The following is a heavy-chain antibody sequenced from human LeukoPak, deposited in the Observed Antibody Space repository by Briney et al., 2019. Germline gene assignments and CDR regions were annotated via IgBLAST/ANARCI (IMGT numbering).Heavy chain of an antibody. CDR1: GFTFSRYA. J-gene: IGHJ4*02. Sequence: GGSLRLSCAASGFTFSRYAMSWVRQAPGKGLEWVSAISGSGGSTYYADSVKGRFTISRDNSKNTLYLQMNSLRAEDTAVYYCAKDISLATVTKSPDYWGQGTLVTVSS. CDR3: AKDISLATVTKSPDY. CDR2: ISGSGGST. V-gene: IGHV3-23*01. D-gene: IGHD4-17*01.